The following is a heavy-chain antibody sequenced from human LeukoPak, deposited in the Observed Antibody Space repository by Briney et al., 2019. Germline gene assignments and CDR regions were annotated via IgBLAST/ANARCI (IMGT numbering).Heavy chain of an antibody. CDR1: GFTVSSNY. J-gene: IGHJ4*02. Sequence: GGSLRLSCGASGFTVSSNYMSWVRQAPGKGLEWVSVIYSGGPTYYTDSVKGRFTISRDNSKNTLYLQMDSLRAEDTAVYYCARSRGYTLPPDYWGQGTLVTVSS. CDR3: ARSRGYTLPPDY. CDR2: IYSGGPT. V-gene: IGHV3-53*01. D-gene: IGHD5-12*01.